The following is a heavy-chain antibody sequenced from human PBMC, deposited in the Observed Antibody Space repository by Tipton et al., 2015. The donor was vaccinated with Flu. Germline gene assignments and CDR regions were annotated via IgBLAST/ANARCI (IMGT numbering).Heavy chain of an antibody. V-gene: IGHV4-39*07. CDR1: GGSISSSSYY. D-gene: IGHD6-19*01. J-gene: IGHJ6*02. CDR3: ARSIAVSMDV. Sequence: TLSLTCTVSGGSISSSSYYWGWIRQPPGKGLEWIGSIYYSGSTYCNPSLKSRVTISVDTSKNQFSLKLSSVTAADTAVYYCARSIAVSMDVWGQGTTVTVSS. CDR2: IYYSGST.